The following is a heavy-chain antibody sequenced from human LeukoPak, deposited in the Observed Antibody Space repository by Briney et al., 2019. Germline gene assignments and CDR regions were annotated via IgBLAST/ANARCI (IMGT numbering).Heavy chain of an antibody. CDR3: ARLIRATNGMDV. J-gene: IGHJ6*02. CDR1: GGSISSGGYS. D-gene: IGHD1-26*01. V-gene: IGHV4-30-2*01. CDR2: IYHSGST. Sequence: PSQTLSLTCGVSGGSISSGGYSWSWIRQPPGKGLEWIGYIYHSGSTYYNPSLKSRVTISVVRSKNQFSLKLSSVTAADTAVYYCARLIRATNGMDVWGQGTTVTVSS.